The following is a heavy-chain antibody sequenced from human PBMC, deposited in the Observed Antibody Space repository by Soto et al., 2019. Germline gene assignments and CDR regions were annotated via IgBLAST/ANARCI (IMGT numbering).Heavy chain of an antibody. CDR1: GFSFSDSA. CDR2: TRSKAHSYAT. J-gene: IGHJ4*02. V-gene: IGHV3-73*02. CDR3: TRHTVDY. Sequence: EVQLVESVGGLVQPGGSLKLSCAASGFSFSDSAIHWVRQAAGKGLEWVGRTRSKAHSYATAFAASVKGRFTISRDDSKNTVYLQMTSLTTADTAVYYCTRHTVDYWGQGTMVTVSS. D-gene: IGHD4-4*01.